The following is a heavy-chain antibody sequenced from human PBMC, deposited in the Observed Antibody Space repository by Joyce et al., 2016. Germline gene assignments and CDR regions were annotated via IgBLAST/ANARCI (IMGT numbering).Heavy chain of an antibody. CDR1: AFSVSDYF. D-gene: IGHD2-21*02. V-gene: IGHV3-53*01. J-gene: IGHJ6*02. Sequence: EVRLVESGGGLIQPGGSLRLSCAGSAFSVSDYFMTWVRQAPGKGLEWVSIIFKSGTTSYADSVRGRFTISRDTSKNTVSLQMDSLRAEDTAVYYCARLQYTVVTPMDVWGQGTTVTVSS. CDR3: ARLQYTVVTPMDV. CDR2: IFKSGTT.